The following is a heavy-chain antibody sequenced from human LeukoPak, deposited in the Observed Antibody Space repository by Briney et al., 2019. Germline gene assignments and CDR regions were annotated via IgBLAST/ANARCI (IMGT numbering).Heavy chain of an antibody. CDR2: ISYDGSNK. CDR1: GFTFSSYA. Sequence: GGSLRLSCAASGFTFSSYAMHWVRQAPGKGLEWVAVISYDGSNKYYADSVKGRFTISRDNSKNTLYPQMNSLRAEDTAVYYCARDSSTTVTTCGYWGQGTLVTVSS. D-gene: IGHD4-17*01. V-gene: IGHV3-30-3*01. J-gene: IGHJ4*02. CDR3: ARDSSTTVTTCGY.